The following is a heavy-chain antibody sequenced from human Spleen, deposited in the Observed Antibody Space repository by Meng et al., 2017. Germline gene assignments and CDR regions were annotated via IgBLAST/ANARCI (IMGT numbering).Heavy chain of an antibody. J-gene: IGHJ6*02. CDR1: GFTFSNYA. CDR2: ISGSGVDT. D-gene: IGHD3-10*01. CDR3: AKADFGSGIYYYGMDV. Sequence: GESLKISCAASGFTFSNYAMNWVRQAPGKGLEWVSSISGSGVDTYYADSVKGRFAISRDDSRNTLYLQMNSLRAEDTAVYYCAKADFGSGIYYYGMDVWGLGTTVTVSS. V-gene: IGHV3-23*01.